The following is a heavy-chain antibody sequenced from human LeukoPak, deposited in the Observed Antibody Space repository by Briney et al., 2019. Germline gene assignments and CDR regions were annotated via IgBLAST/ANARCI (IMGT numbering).Heavy chain of an antibody. CDR3: ARDGGYCSSTSCYLGV. D-gene: IGHD2-2*01. CDR2: ISSTSSTT. CDR1: GFTFSSYS. J-gene: IGHJ3*01. Sequence: GGSLRLSCAASGFTFSSYSMNWIRQAPGKGLEWASYISSTSSTTNYADSVKGRFTISRDNAKNSLYLQMNSLRAEDTAVYYCARDGGYCSSTSCYLGVWGQGTMVTVSS. V-gene: IGHV3-48*01.